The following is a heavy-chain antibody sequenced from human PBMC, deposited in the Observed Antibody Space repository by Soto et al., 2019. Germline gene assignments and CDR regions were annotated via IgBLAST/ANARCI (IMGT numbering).Heavy chain of an antibody. CDR1: GDTFNNFD. CDR2: MRADTGAS. Sequence: QVQLVQSGAEVKKPGAAVKVSCKPSGDTFNNFDINWVRQATGQGPEWGGWMRADTGASGHAQKFQGRLTLPMDTTVSRFYMEWRNLRAEDTAVYYGEGYIRGQGFGAWGQGAPITVSS. CDR3: EGYIRGQGFGA. D-gene: IGHD1-26*01. J-gene: IGHJ5*02. V-gene: IGHV1-8*01.